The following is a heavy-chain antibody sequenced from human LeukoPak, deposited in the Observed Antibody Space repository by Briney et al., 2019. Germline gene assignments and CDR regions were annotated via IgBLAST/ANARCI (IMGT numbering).Heavy chain of an antibody. D-gene: IGHD3-10*01. CDR1: GDSISSNNYW. CDR2: VYSGSA. V-gene: IGHV4-61*02. J-gene: IGHJ4*02. CDR3: ASLGSRDF. Sequence: QTLSLTCTVSGDSISSNNYWWNWLRQPAGKGLEWVGRVYSGSANYNPSLKSRVDISVDTSKNHFSLKLTSVTAADTAVYYCASLGSRDFWGQGTLVTVSS.